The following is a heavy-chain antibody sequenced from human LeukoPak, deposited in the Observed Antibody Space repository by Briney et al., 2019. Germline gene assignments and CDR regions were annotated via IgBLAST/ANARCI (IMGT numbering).Heavy chain of an antibody. J-gene: IGHJ4*02. D-gene: IGHD3-22*01. Sequence: GGSLRLSCAASGFIFSSYGMHWVRQAPGKGLEWVAVISYDGSNKYYADSVKGRFTISRDNSKNTLYLQMNSLRAEDTAVYYCAKDLDSSGYFYYFDYWGQGTLVTVSS. CDR3: AKDLDSSGYFYYFDY. V-gene: IGHV3-30*18. CDR1: GFIFSSYG. CDR2: ISYDGSNK.